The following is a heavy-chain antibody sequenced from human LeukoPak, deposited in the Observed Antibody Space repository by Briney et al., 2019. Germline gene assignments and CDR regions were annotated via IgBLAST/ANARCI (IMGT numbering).Heavy chain of an antibody. D-gene: IGHD3-22*01. Sequence: ASVKVSCKASGYTFTVYYMHWVRQAPGQGLEWMGWINPNSGGTNYAQKFQGRVTMTRDTSISTAYMELSRLRSDDTAVYYCARQGVVASDAFDIWGQGTMVTVSS. CDR1: GYTFTVYY. CDR3: ARQGVVASDAFDI. J-gene: IGHJ3*02. CDR2: INPNSGGT. V-gene: IGHV1-2*02.